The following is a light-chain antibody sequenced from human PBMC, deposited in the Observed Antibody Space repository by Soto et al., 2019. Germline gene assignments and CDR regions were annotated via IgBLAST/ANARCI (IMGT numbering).Light chain of an antibody. V-gene: IGLV3-16*01. CDR3: LSADSSGTYPHV. Sequence: SYELTQPPSVSVSLGQMARITCSGEALPKKYAYWYQQKPGQFPVLVIYKDSERPSGIPERFSGSSSGTIVTLTISGVQAEDEADYYCLSADSSGTYPHVFGSGTQLTVL. CDR1: ALPKKY. CDR2: KDS. J-gene: IGLJ6*01.